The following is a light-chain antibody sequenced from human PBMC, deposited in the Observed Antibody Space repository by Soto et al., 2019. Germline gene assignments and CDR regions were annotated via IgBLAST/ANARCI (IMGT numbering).Light chain of an antibody. J-gene: IGKJ4*01. CDR1: QDVSSF. CDR2: AAS. V-gene: IGKV1-9*01. Sequence: DIQLTQSPSFLSASVGDRVTITCRASQDVSSFLAWYQQKPGKAPKLLIYAASTLQSGVPSRFSGSGSGTEFTLTISSLQPEDFATYYCQQLSSYPPTFGGGSKAEIK. CDR3: QQLSSYPPT.